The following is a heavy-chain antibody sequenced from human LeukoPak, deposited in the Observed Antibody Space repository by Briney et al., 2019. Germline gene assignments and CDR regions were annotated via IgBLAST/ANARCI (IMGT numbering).Heavy chain of an antibody. D-gene: IGHD2-21*02. CDR2: IKEDGNEK. CDR3: ARVRRRGDFDVFDM. CDR1: GFIFSRHW. J-gene: IGHJ3*02. V-gene: IGHV3-7*01. Sequence: GGSLRLSCAASGFIFSRHWMTWVRQAPGKGREGVANIKEDGNEKYYVDSVKGRFTISRDNAENSLFLQMNSLRAEDTAVFYCARVRRRGDFDVFDMWGQGTMVSVSS.